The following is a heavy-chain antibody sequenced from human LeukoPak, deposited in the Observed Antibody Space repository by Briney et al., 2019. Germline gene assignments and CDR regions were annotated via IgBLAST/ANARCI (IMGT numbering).Heavy chain of an antibody. J-gene: IGHJ5*02. V-gene: IGHV4-31*03. CDR3: ARDRALYDSSGYYSRWFDP. Sequence: SETLSLTCTVSGGSISSGGCYWSWIRQHPGKGLEWIGYIYYSGSTYYNPSLKSRVTISVDTSKNQFSLKLSSVTAADTAVYYCARDRALYDSSGYYSRWFDPWGQGTLVTVSS. D-gene: IGHD3-22*01. CDR2: IYYSGST. CDR1: GGSISSGGCY.